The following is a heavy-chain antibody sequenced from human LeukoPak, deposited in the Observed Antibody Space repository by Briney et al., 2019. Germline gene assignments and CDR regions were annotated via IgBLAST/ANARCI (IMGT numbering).Heavy chain of an antibody. Sequence: PGGSLRLSCAASGFTFDDYAMHWVRQAPGKGLEWVSLISGDGGSTYYADSVKGRFTISRDNSQNSLYLQMNSLRTEDTALYYCAKEMEPYLYYRMEVWGQRTTVTVSS. CDR3: AKEMEPYLYYRMEV. V-gene: IGHV3-43*02. J-gene: IGHJ6*02. CDR1: GFTFDDYA. CDR2: ISGDGGST. D-gene: IGHD1-1*01.